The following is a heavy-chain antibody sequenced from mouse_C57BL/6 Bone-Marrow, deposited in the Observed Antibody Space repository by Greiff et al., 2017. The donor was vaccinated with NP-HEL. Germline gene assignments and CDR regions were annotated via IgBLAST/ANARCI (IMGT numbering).Heavy chain of an antibody. D-gene: IGHD2-4*01. CDR1: GYTFTTYP. Sequence: VQLQESGAELVKPGASVKMSCKASGYTFTTYPIEWMKQNHGKSLEWIGNFHPYNDDTKYNEKFKGKATLTVEKSSSTVYLELSRLTSDDSAVYYCARGPYYDYDRWYFDVWGTGTTVTVSS. CDR3: ARGPYYDYDRWYFDV. CDR2: FHPYNDDT. J-gene: IGHJ1*03. V-gene: IGHV1-47*01.